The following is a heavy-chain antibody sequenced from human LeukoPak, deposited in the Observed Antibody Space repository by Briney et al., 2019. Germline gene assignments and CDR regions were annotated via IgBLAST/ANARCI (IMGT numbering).Heavy chain of an antibody. D-gene: IGHD3-16*01. V-gene: IGHV4-59*08. CDR1: GGSISSYY. J-gene: IGHJ4*02. CDR2: IYYSGST. CDR3: ARHTRYDRFY. Sequence: SETLSLTCTVSGGSISSYYWSWIRQPPGKGLEWIGYIYYSGSTNYNPSLKSRVTISVDTSKNQFSLKLSSVTAADTAVYYCARHTRYDRFYWGQGTLVTVSS.